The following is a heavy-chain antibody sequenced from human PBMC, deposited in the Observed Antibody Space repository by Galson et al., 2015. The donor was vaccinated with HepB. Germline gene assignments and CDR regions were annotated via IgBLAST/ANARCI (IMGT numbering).Heavy chain of an antibody. Sequence: SLRLSCAASGFTVSSNYMSWVRQAPGKGLEWVSVIYSGGSTYYADSVKGRFTISRDISKNILYLQMNSLRAEDTAVYYCARSKAVRYYYYYMDVWGKGTTVTVSS. CDR2: IYSGGST. J-gene: IGHJ6*03. CDR1: GFTVSSNY. D-gene: IGHD1-1*01. V-gene: IGHV3-66*01. CDR3: ARSKAVRYYYYYMDV.